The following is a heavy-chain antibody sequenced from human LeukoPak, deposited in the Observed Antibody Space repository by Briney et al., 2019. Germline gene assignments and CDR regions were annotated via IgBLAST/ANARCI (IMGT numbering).Heavy chain of an antibody. CDR3: ARAEYNWGSPDAFDI. CDR1: GGSISSYY. Sequence: SETLSLTCTVSGGSISSYYWSWIRQPAGKGLEWIGRIYTSGSTNYNPSLKSRVTMSVDTSKNQFSLKLSSVTAADTAVYYCARAEYNWGSPDAFDIWGQGTMVTVSS. V-gene: IGHV4-4*07. J-gene: IGHJ3*02. D-gene: IGHD1-20*01. CDR2: IYTSGST.